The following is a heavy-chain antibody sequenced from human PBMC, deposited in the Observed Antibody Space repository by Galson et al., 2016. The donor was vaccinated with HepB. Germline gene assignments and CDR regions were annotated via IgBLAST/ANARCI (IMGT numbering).Heavy chain of an antibody. Sequence: SLRLCCAASGFIFGSFGMHWVRQAPGKGLEWVAVVWYDGSKKYYADSVKGRFTISRDNFKNTLYLQMDSLRAEDSAVYYCARVRFCSSTTCYDAFDVWGLGTMVSVSS. CDR3: ARVRFCSSTTCYDAFDV. CDR1: GFIFGSFG. D-gene: IGHD2-2*01. V-gene: IGHV3-33*01. J-gene: IGHJ3*01. CDR2: VWYDGSKK.